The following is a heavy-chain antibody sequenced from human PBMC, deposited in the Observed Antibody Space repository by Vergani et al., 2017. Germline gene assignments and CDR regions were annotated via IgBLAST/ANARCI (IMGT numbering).Heavy chain of an antibody. CDR1: GGSISRDDYY. J-gene: IGHJ6*02. V-gene: IGHV4-30-4*08. CDR2: ILYSGST. Sequence: QVQLQESGPGLVKPSQILSLTCTVSGGSISRDDYYWSWIRQPPGKGLEWIGYILYSGSTHYNPSLKSRITISVDMSKNQFSLKLRSVTAADTAIYHCARGIYDYGDYYGMDVWGQGTTVTVSS. CDR3: ARGIYDYGDYYGMDV. D-gene: IGHD4-17*01.